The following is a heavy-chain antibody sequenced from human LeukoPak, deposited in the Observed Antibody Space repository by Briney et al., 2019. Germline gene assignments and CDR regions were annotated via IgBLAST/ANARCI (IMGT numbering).Heavy chain of an antibody. CDR1: GFRFSNHA. CDR2: ISGSGSST. Sequence: GGSLRLSCAASGFRFSNHAMSWVRQAPGKGLEWVAAISGSGSSTYSADSVKGRFTVSRDNSKSTLYLQMDSLRADDTAVYYCARHKENYGDSCLDDDWGQGTLVTVSS. CDR3: ARHKENYGDSCLDDD. V-gene: IGHV3-23*01. J-gene: IGHJ4*02. D-gene: IGHD4-17*01.